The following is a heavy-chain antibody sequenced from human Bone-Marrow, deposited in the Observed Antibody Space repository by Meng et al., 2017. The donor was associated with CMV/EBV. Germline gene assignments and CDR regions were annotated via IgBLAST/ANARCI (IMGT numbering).Heavy chain of an antibody. D-gene: IGHD5-24*01. CDR3: ARRPQRWLQLGVGFDY. V-gene: IGHV5-51*01. CDR1: GYSFTSYW. Sequence: GGSLRLSCKGSGYSFTSYWIGWVRQMPGKGLEWMGIIYPDDSDARYSPSFKGQVTISADKSVSTAYLQWSSLKASDTAMYYCARRPQRWLQLGVGFDYWGQGTLVTVSS. J-gene: IGHJ4*02. CDR2: IYPDDSDA.